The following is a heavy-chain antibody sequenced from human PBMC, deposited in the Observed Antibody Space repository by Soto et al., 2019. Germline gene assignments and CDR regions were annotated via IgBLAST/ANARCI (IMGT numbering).Heavy chain of an antibody. CDR3: RPTRLDVIAARPLPYYYYGMDV. CDR2: IRSKAYGGTT. CDR1: GFTFGDYA. D-gene: IGHD6-6*01. J-gene: IGHJ6*02. V-gene: IGHV3-49*03. Sequence: PGGSLRLSCTASGFTFGDYAMSWFRQALGKGLEWVGFIRSKAYGGTTEYAASVKGRFTISRDDSKSIAYLQMNSLKTEDTAVYYCRPTRLDVIAARPLPYYYYGMDVWGQGTTVTVSS.